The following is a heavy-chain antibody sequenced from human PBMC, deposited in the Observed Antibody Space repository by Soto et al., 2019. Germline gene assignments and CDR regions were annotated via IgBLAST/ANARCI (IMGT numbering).Heavy chain of an antibody. CDR1: GGSIRSSSSY. V-gene: IGHV4-39*01. Sequence: SETLSLTCTVSGGSIRSSSSYWGWIRQPPGKGLEWIATVYYSGSTYYNPSLKSRVMISVDTSTNQFSLWLNSVAAADTAVYYCARHLDYYDSSSYFDFWGQGTLVTVSS. CDR3: ARHLDYYDSSSYFDF. D-gene: IGHD3-22*01. J-gene: IGHJ4*02. CDR2: VYYSGST.